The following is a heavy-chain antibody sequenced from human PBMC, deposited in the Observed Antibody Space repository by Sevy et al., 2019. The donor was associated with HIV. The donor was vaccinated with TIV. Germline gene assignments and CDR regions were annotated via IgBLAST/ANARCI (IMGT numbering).Heavy chain of an antibody. CDR1: GFTFSSYG. CDR2: ISYDGSNK. Sequence: GGSLRLSCAASGFTFSSYGMHWVRQAPGKGLEWVAVISYDGSNKYYADSVKGRLTISRDNSKNTLYLQMNSLRAEDTAVYYCAKDRASSYYDILTGYPAAYYYYGMDVWGQGTTVTVSS. V-gene: IGHV3-30*18. J-gene: IGHJ6*02. D-gene: IGHD3-9*01. CDR3: AKDRASSYYDILTGYPAAYYYYGMDV.